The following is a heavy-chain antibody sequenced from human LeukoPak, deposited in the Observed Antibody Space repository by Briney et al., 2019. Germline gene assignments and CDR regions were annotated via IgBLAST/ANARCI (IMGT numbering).Heavy chain of an antibody. CDR2: ISSSGSTI. D-gene: IGHD3-10*01. V-gene: IGHV3-48*03. CDR3: ARERMYSGSGSTYPYYDY. J-gene: IGHJ4*02. CDR1: GFTFSSYE. Sequence: GGSLRLSCAASGFTFSSYEMNWVRQAPGKGLEWVSYISSSGSTIYYADSVKGRFTISRDNAKNALYLEMNSLRAEDTAEYFCARERMYSGSGSTYPYYDYWGQGTLVTVSS.